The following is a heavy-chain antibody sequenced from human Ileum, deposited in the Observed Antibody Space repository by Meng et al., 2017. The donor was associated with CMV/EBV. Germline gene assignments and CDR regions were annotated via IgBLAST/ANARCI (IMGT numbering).Heavy chain of an antibody. V-gene: IGHV1-69*05. CDR1: GRTFSSYA. D-gene: IGHD4-17*01. CDR3: ASNDYGDYPDY. J-gene: IGHJ4*02. CDR2: IIPIFATT. Sequence: CKASGRTFSSYAICWVRQAPGQGLEWMGRIIPIFATTNYAQKFQGRVTITTDESTSTAYMELSSLRSEDTAVYYCASNDYGDYPDYWGQGTLVTVSS.